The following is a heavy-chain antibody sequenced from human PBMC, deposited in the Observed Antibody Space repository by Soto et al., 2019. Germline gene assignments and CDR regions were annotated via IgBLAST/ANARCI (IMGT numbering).Heavy chain of an antibody. CDR1: GSTFSNAW. D-gene: IGHD1-26*01. CDR3: TTSWEWEKLYFDY. V-gene: IGHV3-15*05. Sequence: EVHLVESGGGLVKPGGSLRLSCAASGSTFSNAWMTWVRQPPGKGLEWVGQIKSEPDGGTIDYATPVKGRFTISRDDSKNTLYLQMNNLNTEDTGVYYCTTSWEWEKLYFDYWGQGTLVTVSS. J-gene: IGHJ4*02. CDR2: IKSEPDGGTI.